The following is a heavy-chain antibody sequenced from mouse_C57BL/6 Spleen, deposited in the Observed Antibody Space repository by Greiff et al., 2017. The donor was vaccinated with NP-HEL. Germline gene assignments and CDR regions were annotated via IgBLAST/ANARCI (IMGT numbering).Heavy chain of an antibody. CDR1: GYAFTNYL. D-gene: IGHD2-2*01. J-gene: IGHJ4*01. CDR2: INPGSGGT. Sequence: VQLQESGAELVRPGTSVKVSCKASGYAFTNYLIEWVKQRPGQGLEWIGVINPGSGGTKYNEKFKGKAPLTADKSSSTAYLQLSSLTSEDSAVYFCARSYGYDGSAMDYWGQGTSVTVSS. CDR3: ARSYGYDGSAMDY. V-gene: IGHV1-54*01.